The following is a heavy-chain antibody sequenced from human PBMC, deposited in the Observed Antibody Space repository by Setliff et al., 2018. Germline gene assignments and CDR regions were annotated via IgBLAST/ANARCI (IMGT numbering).Heavy chain of an antibody. J-gene: IGHJ3*02. Sequence: GASVKVSCKASGGTFSSYAISWVRQAPGQGLEWMGGIIPIFGTANYAQKFQGRVTITTDESTSTAYMDLSSLRSEDTAVYYCARATYYYDSSGYFLDAFDIWGQGTMVTVSS. V-gene: IGHV1-69*05. CDR2: IIPIFGTA. CDR3: ARATYYYDSSGYFLDAFDI. CDR1: GGTFSSYA. D-gene: IGHD3-22*01.